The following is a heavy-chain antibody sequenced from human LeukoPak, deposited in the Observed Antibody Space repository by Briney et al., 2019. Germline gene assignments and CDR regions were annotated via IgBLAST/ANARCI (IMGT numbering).Heavy chain of an antibody. V-gene: IGHV3-21*01. Sequence: GGSLRHSCAASGFTFSRYSMNLVRPAPVKGLEWVSSISISSSYIYYADSVKGRFTISRDNAKNSLYLQMNSLRAEDTAVYYCARTAAYDNQPGPPDIWGQGTLVTVSS. CDR3: ARTAAYDNQPGPPDI. D-gene: IGHD2-2*01. J-gene: IGHJ4*02. CDR1: GFTFSRYS. CDR2: ISISSSYI.